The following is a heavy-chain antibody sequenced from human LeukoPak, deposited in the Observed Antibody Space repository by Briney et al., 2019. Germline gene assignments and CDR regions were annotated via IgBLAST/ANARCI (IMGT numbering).Heavy chain of an antibody. V-gene: IGHV3-21*01. Sequence: GASVKVSCKASGGTFSSYSMNWVRQAPGKGLEWVSSISSSSSYIYYADSVKGRFTISRDNAKNSLYLQMNSLRAEDTAVYYCARDYYDSSGYYHFDYWGQGTLVTVSS. CDR1: GGTFSSYS. CDR2: ISSSSSYI. J-gene: IGHJ4*02. CDR3: ARDYYDSSGYYHFDY. D-gene: IGHD3-22*01.